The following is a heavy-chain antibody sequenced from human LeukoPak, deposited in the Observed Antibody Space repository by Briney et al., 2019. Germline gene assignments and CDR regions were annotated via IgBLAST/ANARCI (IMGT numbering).Heavy chain of an antibody. D-gene: IGHD2-2*01. CDR1: AGSITSNY. V-gene: IGHV4-59*01. CDR2: IYNTGST. Sequence: SETLSLTCTASAGSITSNYWSWIRQPPGKGLEWIGYIYNTGSTNYNPSLERRVIISIDTSENQFSLKLSSVTPADTAVYYCARDRERYHDYWGQGTLVTVSS. CDR3: ARDRERYHDY. J-gene: IGHJ4*02.